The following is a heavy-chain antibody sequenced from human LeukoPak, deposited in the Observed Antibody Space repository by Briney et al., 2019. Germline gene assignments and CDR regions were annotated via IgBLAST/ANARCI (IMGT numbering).Heavy chain of an antibody. CDR1: GFTFSDYA. D-gene: IGHD5-24*01. Sequence: GGSLRLSCVVSGFTFSDYAMSWVRQAPGKGLEWVSAISGGGTPTFYADSVKGRFITSRDNSKNTLYLQMNSLRVEDTAVYYCARDLDDYNDFPPIFQYWGQGTRSSSPQ. CDR3: ARDLDDYNDFPPIFQY. J-gene: IGHJ1*01. CDR2: ISGGGTPT. V-gene: IGHV3-23*01.